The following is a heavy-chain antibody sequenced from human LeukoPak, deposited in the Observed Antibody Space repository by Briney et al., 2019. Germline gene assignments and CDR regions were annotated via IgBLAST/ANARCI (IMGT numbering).Heavy chain of an antibody. Sequence: SETLSLTCTVSGGSISGHYWSWIRQPPGKGLEWVGYIYHSGNINHNPSLNNRVTISVDTSKNQFSLKLSSVTAADTAVYYCATGLDYWGQGTLVTVSS. D-gene: IGHD1-14*01. CDR3: ATGLDY. V-gene: IGHV4-59*11. CDR2: IYHSGNI. CDR1: GGSISGHY. J-gene: IGHJ4*02.